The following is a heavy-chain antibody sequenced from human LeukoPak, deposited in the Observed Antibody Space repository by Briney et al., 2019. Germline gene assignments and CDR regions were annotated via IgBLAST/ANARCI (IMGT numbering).Heavy chain of an antibody. CDR3: ASTSDDTTSWYNLDY. V-gene: IGHV1-46*01. Sequence: ASVKVSCKASGYTFTSYYIHWVRQAPGQGLEWMGIINPRGGSTSYAQRFQGRVSLTRDTSTNTVYMQLSSLKSEDTAVYYCASTSDDTTSWYNLDYWGLGTLVTVSS. CDR1: GYTFTSYY. CDR2: INPRGGST. J-gene: IGHJ4*02. D-gene: IGHD6-13*01.